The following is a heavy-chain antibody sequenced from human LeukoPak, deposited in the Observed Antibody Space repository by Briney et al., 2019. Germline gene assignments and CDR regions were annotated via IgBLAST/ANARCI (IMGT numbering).Heavy chain of an antibody. Sequence: SETLSLTCAVYGGSISSYYWSWIRQPPGKGLEWIGYIYYSGSTNYNPSLKSRVTISVDTSKNQFSLKLSSVTAADTAVYYCARVGFGELYSPFDYWGQGTLVTVSS. CDR1: GGSISSYY. D-gene: IGHD3-10*01. CDR2: IYYSGST. J-gene: IGHJ4*02. V-gene: IGHV4-59*01. CDR3: ARVGFGELYSPFDY.